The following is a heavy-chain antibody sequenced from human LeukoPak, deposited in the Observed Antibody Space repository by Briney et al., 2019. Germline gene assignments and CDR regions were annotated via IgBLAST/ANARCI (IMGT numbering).Heavy chain of an antibody. CDR1: GFAFSSYA. D-gene: IGHD6-6*01. CDR2: ISGSGGSA. CDR3: ARISSSSAGDY. Sequence: GGSLRLSCAASGFAFSSYATSWVRRAPGKGLEWVSAISGSGGSAYYADSVKGRFTISRDNSKNTLYVQMNSLRAEDTGVYYCARISSSSAGDYWGQGTLVTVSS. V-gene: IGHV3-23*01. J-gene: IGHJ4*02.